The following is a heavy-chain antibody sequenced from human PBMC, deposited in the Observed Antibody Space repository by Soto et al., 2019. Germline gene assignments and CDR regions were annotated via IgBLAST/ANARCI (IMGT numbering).Heavy chain of an antibody. CDR1: GFTFSSYG. J-gene: IGHJ4*02. D-gene: IGHD5-12*01. CDR3: ARDGVGDGYNFDY. V-gene: IGHV3-33*01. CDR2: IWYDGSNK. Sequence: GGSLRLSCAASGFTFSSYGMHWVRQAPGKGLEWVAVIWYDGSNKYYADSVKGRFTISRDNSKNTLYLQMNSLRAEDTAVYYCARDGVGDGYNFDYWGQGTLVTVSS.